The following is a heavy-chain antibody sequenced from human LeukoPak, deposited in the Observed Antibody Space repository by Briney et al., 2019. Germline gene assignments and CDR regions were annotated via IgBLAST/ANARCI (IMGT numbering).Heavy chain of an antibody. V-gene: IGHV4-34*01. J-gene: IGHJ4*02. CDR3: ARGGYNIDWMKDAPDN. Sequence: SETLSLTCGVYGGSFSGYYYNRIRQSPGKGLEWIAEINHLGSTNYNPSLKSRVAISIDTSKSQFSLRLSSVTAADTAVYYCARGGYNIDWMKDAPDNWGQGTLVTVSS. D-gene: IGHD3-9*01. CDR2: INHLGST. CDR1: GGSFSGYY.